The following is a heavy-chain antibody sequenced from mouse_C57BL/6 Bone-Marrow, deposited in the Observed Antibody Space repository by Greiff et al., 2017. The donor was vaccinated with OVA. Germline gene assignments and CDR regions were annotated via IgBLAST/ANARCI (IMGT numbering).Heavy chain of an antibody. CDR2: IYPGSGST. J-gene: IGHJ3*01. V-gene: IGHV1-55*01. CDR1: GYTFTSYW. Sequence: QVQLQQPGAELVKPGASVKMSCKASGYTFTSYWITWVKQRPGQGLEWIGDIYPGSGSTNYNEKFKSKATLTVDKSSSTAYMQLSSLTSEASAVYYCARRDGSSYAWFAYWGQGTLVTVSA. CDR3: ARRDGSSYAWFAY. D-gene: IGHD1-1*01.